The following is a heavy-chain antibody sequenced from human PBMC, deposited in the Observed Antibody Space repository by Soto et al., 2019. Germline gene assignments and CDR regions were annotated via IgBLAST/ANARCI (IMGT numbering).Heavy chain of an antibody. J-gene: IGHJ4*02. CDR1: GFTFDDYA. CDR2: ISWDGGST. CDR3: AKGGGAGYYGSVSYYY. V-gene: IGHV3-43D*03. Sequence: GGSLRLSCAASGFTFDDYAMHWVRQAPGKGLEWVSLISWDGGSTYYADSVKGRFTISRDNSKNSLYLQMNSLRAEDTALYSCAKGGGAGYYGSVSYYYWGQGTLVTVSS. D-gene: IGHD3-10*01.